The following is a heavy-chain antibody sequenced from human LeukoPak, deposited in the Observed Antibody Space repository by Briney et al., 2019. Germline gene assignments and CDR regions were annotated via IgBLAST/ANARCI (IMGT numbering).Heavy chain of an antibody. CDR3: ARAWLGSGSYSAH. V-gene: IGHV1-8*01. Sequence: ASVKVSCKASGYTFTTYDINWVRQATGQGLEWMGWINPNSGSTGYAQKFQGRVTMTRNTSISTAYMELRSLRSEDTAVYYCARAWLGSGSYSAHWGQGTLVTVSS. D-gene: IGHD3-10*01. CDR1: GYTFTTYD. J-gene: IGHJ4*02. CDR2: INPNSGST.